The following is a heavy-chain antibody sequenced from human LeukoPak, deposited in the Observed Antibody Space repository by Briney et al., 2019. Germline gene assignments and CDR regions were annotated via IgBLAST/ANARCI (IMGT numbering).Heavy chain of an antibody. CDR1: GYTFTSYG. J-gene: IGHJ3*02. Sequence: GASVKVSCKASGYTFTSYGISWVRQAPGQGLEWMGWISAYNGNTNHAQKLQGRVTMTTDTSTSTAYMELRSLRSDDTAVYYCARYCSSTSCYPAFDIWGQGTMVTVSS. CDR3: ARYCSSTSCYPAFDI. D-gene: IGHD2-2*01. CDR2: ISAYNGNT. V-gene: IGHV1-18*01.